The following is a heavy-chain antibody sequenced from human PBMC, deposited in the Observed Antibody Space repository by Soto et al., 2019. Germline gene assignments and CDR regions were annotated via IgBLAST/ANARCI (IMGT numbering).Heavy chain of an antibody. CDR3: TRHSDGGIDY. CDR2: IRDKANNYAT. J-gene: IGHJ4*02. Sequence: EVQLVESGGGLVQPGGSLKLSCAASGFTFSGSSMHWVRQASGKGLEWVGRIRDKANNYATAYAASVKGRFTISRDDSKNTAFLQMNSLKTEDTAVYYCTRHSDGGIDYWGQGILVTVSS. V-gene: IGHV3-73*02. CDR1: GFTFSGSS. D-gene: IGHD3-3*01.